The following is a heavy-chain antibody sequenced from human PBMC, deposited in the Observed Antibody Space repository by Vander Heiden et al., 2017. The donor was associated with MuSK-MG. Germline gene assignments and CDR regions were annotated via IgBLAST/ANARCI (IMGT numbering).Heavy chain of an antibody. D-gene: IGHD2-15*01. V-gene: IGHV1-3*01. CDR2: INPGNGNT. CDR1: GYTFTSYA. J-gene: IGHJ6*02. CDR3: ARDRLRDIVVVVAASGLYGMDV. Sequence: QVQLVQSGAEVKKPGASVRVSCKVSGYTFTSYAMHWVRQAPGQRLEWMGWINPGNGNTKYSQKFQGRVTITRDTSASTAYMELSSLRSEDTAVYYCARDRLRDIVVVVAASGLYGMDVWGQGTTVTVSS.